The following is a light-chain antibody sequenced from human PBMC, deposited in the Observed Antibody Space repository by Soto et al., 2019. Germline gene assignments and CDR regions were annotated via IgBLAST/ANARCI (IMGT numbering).Light chain of an antibody. CDR3: QQCYSTPWT. Sequence: DIQMTQSPSSLSASVGDRVTITCRASQGISTFLNWYQQKPGKAPKFLIYAASSLQSGVPSRFSGSGSGTDFTLTISSLQPEDFATYFCQQCYSTPWTFGQGTKVEIK. J-gene: IGKJ1*01. V-gene: IGKV1-39*01. CDR2: AAS. CDR1: QGISTF.